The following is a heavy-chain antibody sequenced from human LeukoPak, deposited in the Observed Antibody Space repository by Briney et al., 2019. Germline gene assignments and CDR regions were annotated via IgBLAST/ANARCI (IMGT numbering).Heavy chain of an antibody. CDR3: AKDIRRGSGSFFDY. CDR2: ISDSGTRT. J-gene: IGHJ4*02. Sequence: PGGSLRLSCAASGFTFSSYAMNWVRLAPGKGLEWVSTISDSGTRTHFADSVKGRFTISRDNSKNTLYLQMNSLRAEDTAVYYCAKDIRRGSGSFFDYWGQGTLVTVSS. V-gene: IGHV3-23*01. CDR1: GFTFSSYA. D-gene: IGHD3-10*01.